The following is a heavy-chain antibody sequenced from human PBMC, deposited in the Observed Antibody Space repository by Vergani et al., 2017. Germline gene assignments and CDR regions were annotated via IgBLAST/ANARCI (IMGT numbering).Heavy chain of an antibody. D-gene: IGHD1-26*01. Sequence: QVQLVESGGGVVQPGRSLRLSCAASGFTFSSYAMHWVRQAPGKGLEWVAVISYDGSNKYYADSVKGRFTISRDNSKNTLYLQMNSLRAEDTAVYYCARDFKELTEYLYYYYYMDVWGKGP. CDR3: ARDFKELTEYLYYYYYMDV. V-gene: IGHV3-30*04. CDR1: GFTFSSYA. CDR2: ISYDGSNK. J-gene: IGHJ6*03.